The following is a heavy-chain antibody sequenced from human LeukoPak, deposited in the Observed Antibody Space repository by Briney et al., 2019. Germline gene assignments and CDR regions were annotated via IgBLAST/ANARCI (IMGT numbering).Heavy chain of an antibody. CDR2: ITSDGSHT. CDR1: GFSLTTYE. V-gene: IGHV3-48*03. J-gene: IGHJ3*01. Sequence: GGSLRLSCAAPGFSLTTYEMTWDRQAPGKGLEWVSFITSDGSHTFYADSVKGRFTIFRDTAKNSLYLQMNNLRGEDTAIYYCSRDISSSTRAFDVWGQGTMVTVSS. D-gene: IGHD2-15*01. CDR3: SRDISSSTRAFDV.